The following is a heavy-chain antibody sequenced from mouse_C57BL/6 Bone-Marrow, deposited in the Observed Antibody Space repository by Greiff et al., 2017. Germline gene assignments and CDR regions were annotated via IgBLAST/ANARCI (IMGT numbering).Heavy chain of an antibody. CDR3: AREFITTVVGGYFDV. Sequence: VHLVESGPGLVAPSQSLSITCTVSGFSLTSYAISWVRQPPGKGLEWLGVIWTGGGTNYNSALKSRLSISKDNSKSQVFLKMNSLQTDDTARYYCAREFITTVVGGYFDVWGTGTTVTVSS. D-gene: IGHD1-1*01. V-gene: IGHV2-9-1*01. CDR2: IWTGGGT. CDR1: GFSLTSYA. J-gene: IGHJ1*03.